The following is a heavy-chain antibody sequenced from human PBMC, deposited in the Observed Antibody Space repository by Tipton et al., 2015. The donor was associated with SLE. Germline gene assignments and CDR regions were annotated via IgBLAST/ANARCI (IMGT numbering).Heavy chain of an antibody. V-gene: IGHV3-48*03. CDR2: ISSSGSTI. Sequence: SLRLSCSASGFTFSSYEMNWVRQAPGKGLEWVSYISSSGSTIYYADSVKGRFTISRDNAKNSLYLQMNSLRAEDTAVYYCARKGYDSSGYYYDYWGQGTLVTVSS. CDR1: GFTFSSYE. CDR3: ARKGYDSSGYYYDY. D-gene: IGHD3-22*01. J-gene: IGHJ4*02.